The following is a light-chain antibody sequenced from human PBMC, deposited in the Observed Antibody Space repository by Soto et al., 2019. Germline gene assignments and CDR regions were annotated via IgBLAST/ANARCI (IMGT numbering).Light chain of an antibody. CDR2: GNS. J-gene: IGLJ2*01. V-gene: IGLV1-40*01. CDR1: SSNIGAGYD. CDR3: QSYDSSPSAVV. Sequence: QSVLTQPPSVSGAPGQRVTISCTGSSSNIGAGYDVHWYQQLPGTAPKLLIYGNSNRPSGVPDRFSGSKSGTSASLAISGLQAEDEADYYSQSYDSSPSAVVFGGGTKLTVL.